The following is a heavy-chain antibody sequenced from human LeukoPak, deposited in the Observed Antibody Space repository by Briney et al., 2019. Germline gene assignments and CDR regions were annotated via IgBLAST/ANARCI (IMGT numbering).Heavy chain of an antibody. J-gene: IGHJ5*02. CDR3: TTGNP. CDR2: MKSKPEGGTT. CDR1: GFTFVNAS. Sequence: GESLRLSCLTSGFTFVNASMSWVRQAPGKGLEWVGLMKSKPEGGTTFYAAPVKDRFSISRDDSRNTLYLQMNSLTIGDTGVYYCTTGNPWGQGTLVTVSS. V-gene: IGHV3-15*01.